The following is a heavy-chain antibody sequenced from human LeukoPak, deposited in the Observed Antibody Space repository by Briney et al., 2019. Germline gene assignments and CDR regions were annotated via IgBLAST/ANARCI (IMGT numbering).Heavy chain of an antibody. CDR3: ASVGATNAGDAFDI. CDR1: GYTFTGYY. D-gene: IGHD1-26*01. CDR2: INPNSGGT. J-gene: IGHJ3*02. Sequence: ASVKVSCKASGYTFTGYYMHWVRQAPGQGLEWMGWINPNSGGTNYAQKFQGRVTMTRDMSTSTVYMELSSLRSEDTAVYYCASVGATNAGDAFDIWGQGTMVTVSS. V-gene: IGHV1-2*02.